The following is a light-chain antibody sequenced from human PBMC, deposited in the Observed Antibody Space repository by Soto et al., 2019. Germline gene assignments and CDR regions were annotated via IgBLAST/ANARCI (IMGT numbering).Light chain of an antibody. J-gene: IGKJ4*01. CDR3: QNYGSSSLT. V-gene: IGKV3-20*01. CDR1: QSVTSSY. Sequence: EIVLTQSPGTLSLSPGERVTLSCRASQSVTSSYIAWYQQKSGQAPRLLLYGASSRATGIPDRFSGSGSGTDFTLTISRLEPEDFAVYYCQNYGSSSLTFGGGTKVDI. CDR2: GAS.